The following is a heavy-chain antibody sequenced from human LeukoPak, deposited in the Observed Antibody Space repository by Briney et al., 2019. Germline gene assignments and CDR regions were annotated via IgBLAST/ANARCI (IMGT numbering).Heavy chain of an antibody. V-gene: IGHV4-30-2*01. J-gene: IGHJ4*02. CDR1: GGSISSGGYY. CDR3: ARGPPLTYDGSGYYFFDY. D-gene: IGHD3-22*01. CDR2: INHGGST. Sequence: PSQTLSLTCTVSGGSISSGGYYWTWIRQPPGKGLEWIGEINHGGSTNYNPSLKSRVTISVDTSKNHFSLKLSSLTAADTAVYYCARGPPLTYDGSGYYFFDYWGQGTLVTVSS.